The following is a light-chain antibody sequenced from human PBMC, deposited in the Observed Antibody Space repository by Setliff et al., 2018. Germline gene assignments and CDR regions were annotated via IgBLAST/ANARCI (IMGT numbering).Light chain of an antibody. Sequence: QSALAQPASVSGSPGQSITISCTGTNSDVGTYSFVSWYQQHPGKAPKLMIYDVTNRPSGVSSRFSGSKSGNTAPLTISGLQAEDEADYYCSSYSRTTTLVIFGGGTK. J-gene: IGLJ2*01. CDR2: DVT. V-gene: IGLV2-14*01. CDR3: SSYSRTTTLVI. CDR1: NSDVGTYSF.